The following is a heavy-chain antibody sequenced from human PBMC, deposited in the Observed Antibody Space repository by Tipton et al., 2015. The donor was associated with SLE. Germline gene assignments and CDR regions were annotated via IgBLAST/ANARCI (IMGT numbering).Heavy chain of an antibody. D-gene: IGHD2-2*01. J-gene: IGHJ6*03. CDR3: ARGCSSITCYYYFYMDV. Sequence: TLSLTCTVSGGSISSSSYYWGWIRQPPGKGLEWIGSIYYSGTTHYNPSLGSRATISVDTSKNQFSLKLSSVTAADTAVYYCARGCSSITCYYYFYMDVWGKGTTVTVSS. CDR2: IYYSGTT. CDR1: GGSISSSSYY. V-gene: IGHV4-39*07.